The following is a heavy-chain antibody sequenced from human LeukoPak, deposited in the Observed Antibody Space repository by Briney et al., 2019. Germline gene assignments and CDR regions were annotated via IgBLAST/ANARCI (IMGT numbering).Heavy chain of an antibody. CDR1: GFTVSSNY. D-gene: IGHD6-13*01. J-gene: IGHJ4*02. Sequence: GGSLRLSCAASGFTVSSNYMSWARQAPGKGLEWVSVIYSGGSTYYADSVKGRFTISRDNFKNTLYLQMNSLRAEDTAVYYCARSEWAAAGFDYWGQGTLVTVSS. CDR2: IYSGGST. V-gene: IGHV3-53*01. CDR3: ARSEWAAAGFDY.